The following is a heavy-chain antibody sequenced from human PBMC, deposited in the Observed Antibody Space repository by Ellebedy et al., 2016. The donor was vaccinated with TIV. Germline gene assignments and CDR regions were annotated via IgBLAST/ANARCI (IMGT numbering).Heavy chain of an antibody. CDR2: TYRGCET. D-gene: IGHD1-1*01. V-gene: IGHV3-53*04. Sequence: GESLKISCTASGFTVSDNYMAWVRQAPGKGLEWVPITYRGCETFYADSVKGRLAISRHDSNNTLSLQMKSLRVDDTAVYFCARRYINTWFFDYWGQGTLVTVSS. CDR1: GFTVSDNY. J-gene: IGHJ4*02. CDR3: ARRYINTWFFDY.